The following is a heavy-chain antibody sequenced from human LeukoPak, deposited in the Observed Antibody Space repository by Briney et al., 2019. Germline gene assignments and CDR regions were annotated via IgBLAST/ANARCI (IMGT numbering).Heavy chain of an antibody. D-gene: IGHD3-16*01. J-gene: IGHJ4*02. CDR1: GGSISSYY. CDR3: ARGEFDGGVYFDY. CDR2: IYYSGST. V-gene: IGHV4-59*01. Sequence: ASETLSLTCTVSGGSISSYYWSWIRQPPGKGLEWIGFIYYSGSTNYKPSLKSRVTISVDTSKNQFSLKLSSVTAADTAVYYCARGEFDGGVYFDYWGQGTLVTVSS.